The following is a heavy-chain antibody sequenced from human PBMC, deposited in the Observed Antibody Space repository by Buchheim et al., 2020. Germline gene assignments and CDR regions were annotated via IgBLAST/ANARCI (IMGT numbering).Heavy chain of an antibody. CDR3: SRRLGFDY. J-gene: IGHJ4*02. D-gene: IGHD3-9*01. CDR1: GFTFGDFA. Sequence: EVQLVESGGGLVQPGRSLRLSCVGSGFTFGDFAMSWFRQAPGKGLEWVGLIRSITYGGTTEYAPSVNGRFNISRDDSKSITYLQMNSLKAEDTAVYYCSRRLGFDYWGQGTL. CDR2: IRSITYGGTT. V-gene: IGHV3-49*03.